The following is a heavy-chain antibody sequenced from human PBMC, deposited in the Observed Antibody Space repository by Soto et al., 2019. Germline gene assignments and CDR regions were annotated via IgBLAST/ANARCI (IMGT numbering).Heavy chain of an antibody. CDR2: ISYDGSNK. V-gene: IGHV3-30-3*01. Sequence: GGSLRLSCAASGFTFSSYAMHWVRQAPGKGLEWVAVISYDGSNKYYADSVKGRFTISRDNSKNTLYLQMNSLRAEDTAVYYCPRDFAESSIWGQAPMVTVSS. CDR1: GFTFSSYA. J-gene: IGHJ3*02. CDR3: PRDFAESSI.